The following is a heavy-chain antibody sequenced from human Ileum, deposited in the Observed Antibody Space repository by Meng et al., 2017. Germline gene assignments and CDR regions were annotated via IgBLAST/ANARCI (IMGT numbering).Heavy chain of an antibody. CDR1: GGSIRSSFY. CDR2: IYLAGSP. CDR3: VRHGGKYFDS. V-gene: IGHV4-4*02. J-gene: IGHJ4*02. D-gene: IGHD2-15*01. Sequence: LMEPGQGRVEPSGTLSLTCHVCGGSIRSSFYLSWVRQSPGKGLEWIGQIYLAGSPNYNPSLESRVTISVDKSKNQFSLRLTSVTAADTAIFYCVRHGGKYFDSWGQGTLVTVSS.